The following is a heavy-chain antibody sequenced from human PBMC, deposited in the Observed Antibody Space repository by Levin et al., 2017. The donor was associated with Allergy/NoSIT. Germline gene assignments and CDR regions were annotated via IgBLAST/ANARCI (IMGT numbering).Heavy chain of an antibody. J-gene: IGHJ6*02. D-gene: IGHD5-18*01. V-gene: IGHV3-11*01. Sequence: GGSLRLSCAASGFTFSDYYMSWIRQAPGKGLEWVSYISSSGSTIYYADSVKGRFTISRDNAKNSLYLQMNSLRAEDTAVYYCARDTLRVSYGYYYYYGMDVWGQGTTVTVSS. CDR1: GFTFSDYY. CDR3: ARDTLRVSYGYYYYYGMDV. CDR2: ISSSGSTI.